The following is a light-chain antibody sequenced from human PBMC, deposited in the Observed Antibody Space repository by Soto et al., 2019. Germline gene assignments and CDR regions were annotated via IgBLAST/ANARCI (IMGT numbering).Light chain of an antibody. CDR1: GSNIGAGYD. Sequence: QLVLTQPPSVSGAPGQRITLSCTGGGSNIGAGYDVHWYRHLPGTAPKLVIFENNSRPSGVPDRFSGSKSGASASLAITGLQAEDEADYYCQSYDSTLSAVVFGGGTKVTVL. V-gene: IGLV1-40*01. CDR2: ENN. CDR3: QSYDSTLSAVV. J-gene: IGLJ2*01.